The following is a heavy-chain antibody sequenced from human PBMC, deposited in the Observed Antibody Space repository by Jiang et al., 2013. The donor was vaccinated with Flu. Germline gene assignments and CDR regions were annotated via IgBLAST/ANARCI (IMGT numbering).Heavy chain of an antibody. CDR3: AREGTWGDGSQQMFDY. J-gene: IGHJ4*02. Sequence: TLSLTCTVSGGSISSGSYYWSSDPAARREGTGVDWAYLYQWEHQLXPSLKSRVTISVDTSKNQFSLKLSSVTAADTAVYYCAREGTWGDGSQQMFDYWGQGTLVTVSS. CDR2: LYQWEH. V-gene: IGHV4-61*02. CDR1: GGSISSGSYY. D-gene: IGHD5-24*01.